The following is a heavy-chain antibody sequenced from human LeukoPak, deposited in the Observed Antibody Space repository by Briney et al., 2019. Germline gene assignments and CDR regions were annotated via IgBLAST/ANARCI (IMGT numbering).Heavy chain of an antibody. D-gene: IGHD3-16*01. V-gene: IGHV4-38-2*01. J-gene: IGHJ4*02. Sequence: SETLSLTCAVSGYSLGKNYYWGWIRQPPGKGLEWIGRIYGTGSTSYNPSLMNRVTMSVDTSKSHFSLKLTSVTAADTAVYYCARYDSRGSASTRFDYWARESWSPSPQ. CDR1: GYSLGKNYY. CDR3: ARYDSRGSASTRFDY. CDR2: IYGTGST.